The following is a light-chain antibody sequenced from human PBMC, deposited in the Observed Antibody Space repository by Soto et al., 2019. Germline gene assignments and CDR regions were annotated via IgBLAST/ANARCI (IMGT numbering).Light chain of an antibody. V-gene: IGLV1-40*01. CDR3: QSYDSSLSGFVV. CDR2: GNS. J-gene: IGLJ2*01. Sequence: QSVLTQPPSVSGAPGQMVTISRTGSSSYIGAGYDVHWYQQLPGTAPKILIYGNSNRPSGVPHRFSGSKSGTSASLAITGLQAEDEADYYCQSYDSSLSGFVVFGGGTKLTVL. CDR1: SSYIGAGYD.